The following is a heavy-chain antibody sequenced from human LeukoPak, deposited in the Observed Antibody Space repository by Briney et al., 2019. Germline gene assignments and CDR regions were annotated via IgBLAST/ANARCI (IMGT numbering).Heavy chain of an antibody. Sequence: GGSLRLSCAASGFTFSSYAMSWVRQAPGKGLEWVSAISGSGGSTYYADSVKGRFTISRDNSKDTLYLQMNSLRAEDTAVYYCAKDPRYGLLYFDYWGQGTLVTVSS. V-gene: IGHV3-23*01. D-gene: IGHD3-10*01. CDR2: ISGSGGST. CDR1: GFTFSSYA. CDR3: AKDPRYGLLYFDY. J-gene: IGHJ4*02.